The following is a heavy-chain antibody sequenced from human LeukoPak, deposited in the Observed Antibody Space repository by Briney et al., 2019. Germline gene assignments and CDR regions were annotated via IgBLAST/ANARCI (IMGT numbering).Heavy chain of an antibody. Sequence: ASETLSLTCAVSGFSISSGYFWAWIRQSPGKGLEWIGSIFHSGITYYNPSLKCRITISVDTSKNQYSLGLCSVTAADTAVYYCARHALYCSGGSCTPRRWFDPWGQGTLVTVSS. J-gene: IGHJ5*02. D-gene: IGHD2-15*01. CDR2: IFHSGIT. CDR1: GFSISSGYF. V-gene: IGHV4-38-2*01. CDR3: ARHALYCSGGSCTPRRWFDP.